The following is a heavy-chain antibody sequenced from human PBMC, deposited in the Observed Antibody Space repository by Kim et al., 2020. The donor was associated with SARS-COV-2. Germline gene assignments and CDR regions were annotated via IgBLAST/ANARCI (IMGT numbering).Heavy chain of an antibody. Sequence: PSLNSRVTISVDTSKNQFSLKLSSVTAADTAVYYCATTHDYGDPVYYFDYWGQGTLVTVSS. CDR3: ATTHDYGDPVYYFDY. V-gene: IGHV4-39*01. D-gene: IGHD4-17*01. J-gene: IGHJ4*02.